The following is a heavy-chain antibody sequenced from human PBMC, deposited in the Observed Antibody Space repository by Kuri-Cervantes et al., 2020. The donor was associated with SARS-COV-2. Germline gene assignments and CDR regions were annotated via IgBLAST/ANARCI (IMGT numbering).Heavy chain of an antibody. CDR2: ISGSGGST. Sequence: GGSLRLSCAASGFTFSSYAMSWVRQAPGKGLEWVSAISGSGGSTYYADSVKGRFAVSRDNSKNTLSLQMNSLRAEDTAVYYCGKEGGHNEIDYWGQGTLVTVSS. J-gene: IGHJ4*02. CDR1: GFTFSSYA. D-gene: IGHD5-24*01. V-gene: IGHV3-23*01. CDR3: GKEGGHNEIDY.